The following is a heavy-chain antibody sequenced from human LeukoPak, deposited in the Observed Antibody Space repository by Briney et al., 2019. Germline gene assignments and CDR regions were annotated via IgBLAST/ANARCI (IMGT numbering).Heavy chain of an antibody. CDR2: ISYDGSRK. Sequence: PGGSLRLSCAASGFNFSTYAMHWVRQAPGKGLEWVALISYDGSRKHFADSVKGRFTISRDNAKNSLYLQMNSLRAEDTAVYYCAELGITMIGGVWGKGTTVTISS. CDR3: AELGITMIGGV. J-gene: IGHJ6*04. CDR1: GFNFSTYA. D-gene: IGHD3-10*02. V-gene: IGHV3-30*04.